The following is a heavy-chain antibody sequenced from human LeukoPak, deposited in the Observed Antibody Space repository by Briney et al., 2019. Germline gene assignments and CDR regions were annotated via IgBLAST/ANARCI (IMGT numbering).Heavy chain of an antibody. J-gene: IGHJ4*02. V-gene: IGHV1-46*01. D-gene: IGHD5-18*01. CDR1: GYTFTSYY. CDR3: ARDPPSRLVGNSHGLDY. CDR2: INPSGGST. Sequence: ASVKVSCKASGYTFTSYYMHWVRQAPGQGLEWMGIINPSGGSTSYAQKFQGRVTMTRDTSTSTVYMELSSLRSEDTAVYYCARDPPSRLVGNSHGLDYWGQGTLVTVSS.